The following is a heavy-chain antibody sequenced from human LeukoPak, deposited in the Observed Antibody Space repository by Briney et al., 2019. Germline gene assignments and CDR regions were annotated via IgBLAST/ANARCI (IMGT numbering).Heavy chain of an antibody. CDR1: GGSISSYY. CDR2: IYYSGST. CDR3: ARHQRPPTYYYGSGSYLPLFDY. J-gene: IGHJ4*02. Sequence: PSETLSLTCTVSGGSISSYYWGWIRQPPGKGLEWIGSIYYSGSTYYNPSLKSRVTISVDTSKNQFSLKLSSVTAADTAVYYCARHQRPPTYYYGSGSYLPLFDYWGQGTLVTVSS. D-gene: IGHD3-10*01. V-gene: IGHV4-39*01.